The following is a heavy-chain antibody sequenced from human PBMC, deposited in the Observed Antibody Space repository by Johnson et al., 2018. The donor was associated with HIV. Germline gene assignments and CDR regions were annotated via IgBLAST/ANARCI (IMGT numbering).Heavy chain of an antibody. Sequence: EQLVESGGGLVQPGGSLRLSCAASGFTFSSYWMSWVRQAPGKGLEWVANIKQDGSEKYYVDSVKGRFTISRDNSKNTLYLQMNSLRAEDTAVYYCARGGVVTAIPHAFDIWGQGTMVTVSS. V-gene: IGHV3-7*04. J-gene: IGHJ3*02. CDR3: ARGGVVTAIPHAFDI. D-gene: IGHD2-21*02. CDR2: IKQDGSEK. CDR1: GFTFSSYW.